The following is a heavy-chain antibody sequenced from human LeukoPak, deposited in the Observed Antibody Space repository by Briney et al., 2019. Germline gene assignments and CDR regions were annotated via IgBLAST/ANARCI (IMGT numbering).Heavy chain of an antibody. CDR3: ARIPVGHLYYYYGMDV. J-gene: IGHJ6*02. V-gene: IGHV1-2*02. CDR1: GYTFTGYY. Sequence: ASVKVSCKASGYTFTGYYMHWVRQAPGQGLEWMGWINPNSGGTNYAQKFQGRVTMTRDTSISTAYMELSRLRSDDTAVYYCARIPVGHLYYYYGMDVWGQGTPVTVSS. CDR2: INPNSGGT. D-gene: IGHD2-2*01.